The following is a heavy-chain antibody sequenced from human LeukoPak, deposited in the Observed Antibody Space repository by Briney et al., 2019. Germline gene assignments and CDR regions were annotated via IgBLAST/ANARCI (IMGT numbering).Heavy chain of an antibody. CDR2: IYYSGST. J-gene: IGHJ4*02. V-gene: IGHV4-59*08. Sequence: SETLSLTCTVSGGSISSYYWSWIRQPPGKGLEWIGYIYYSGSTNYNPSLKSRVTISVDTSKNQFSLKLSSVTAADTAVYYCARSVVRGPFGYWGQGTLVTVSS. CDR1: GGSISSYY. D-gene: IGHD3-10*01. CDR3: ARSVVRGPFGY.